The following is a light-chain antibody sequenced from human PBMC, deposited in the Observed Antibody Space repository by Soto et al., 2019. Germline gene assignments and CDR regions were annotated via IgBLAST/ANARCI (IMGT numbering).Light chain of an antibody. CDR1: QSISNY. V-gene: IGKV1-39*01. J-gene: IGKJ1*01. CDR2: AAS. Sequence: DIQMTQSPSSLSASVGDRVTITCRASQSISNYLNWYQQKPGQAPKLLIYAASSLQSGVPSRFSGSGSGTDFTLNISSLQPEDFATYYCQQSYITPWTFGQGTKVEIK. CDR3: QQSYITPWT.